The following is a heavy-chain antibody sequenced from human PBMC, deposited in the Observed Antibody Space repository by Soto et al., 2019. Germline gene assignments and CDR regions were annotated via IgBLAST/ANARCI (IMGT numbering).Heavy chain of an antibody. V-gene: IGHV3-30*18. Sequence: GGSLRLSCAASGFTFSSYGMHWVRQSPGKGLEWVAVISYDGSNKYYADSVKGRFTISRDNSKNTLYLQMNSLRAEDTAVYYCAKDGGRRHWVQGMDVWGQGTTVTVSS. CDR3: AKDGGRRHWVQGMDV. CDR2: ISYDGSNK. J-gene: IGHJ6*02. D-gene: IGHD3-16*01. CDR1: GFTFSSYG.